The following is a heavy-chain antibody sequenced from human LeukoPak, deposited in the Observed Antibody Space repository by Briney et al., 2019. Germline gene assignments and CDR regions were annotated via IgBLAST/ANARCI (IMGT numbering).Heavy chain of an antibody. D-gene: IGHD3-22*01. J-gene: IGHJ4*02. Sequence: GGSLRLSCAASGFTFSNAWMSWVRQAPGKGLEWVGRIKSKTDGGTTDYAAHVKGRFTISRDDSKNTLYLKMNSLKTEDTAVYYCTTDDSGYDLSPDSSGYADYWGQGTLVTVSS. V-gene: IGHV3-15*01. CDR3: TTDDSGYDLSPDSSGYADY. CDR1: GFTFSNAW. CDR2: IKSKTDGGTT.